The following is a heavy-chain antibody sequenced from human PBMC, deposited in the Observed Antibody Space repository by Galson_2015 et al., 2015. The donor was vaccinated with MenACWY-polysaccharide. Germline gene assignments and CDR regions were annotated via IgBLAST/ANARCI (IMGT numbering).Heavy chain of an antibody. CDR1: GFSFSSFQ. D-gene: IGHD4-11*01. CDR2: ISSSGKSI. CDR3: ARDGDHDDYTDALDI. V-gene: IGHV3-48*03. Sequence: VSGFSFSSFQMNWVRQAPGKGLEWVSYISSSGKSIYYGDSVKGRFIISRDNAKNSLYLQMNSLRAEDTAIYYCARDGDHDDYTDALDIWGHGTMVTVSS. J-gene: IGHJ3*02.